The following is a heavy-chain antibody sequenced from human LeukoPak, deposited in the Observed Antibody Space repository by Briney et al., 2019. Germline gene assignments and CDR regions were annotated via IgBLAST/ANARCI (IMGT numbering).Heavy chain of an antibody. CDR1: GGSISSYS. CDR3: ARISQDDILTGYYHYYYMDV. CDR2: IYYSGSP. V-gene: IGHV4-59*01. D-gene: IGHD3-9*01. Sequence: SETLSLTCTVSGGSISSYSWSWIRQPPGQGLEWIGYIYYSGSPNYNPSLKSQVTISVDTSKNQFSLKLSSVTAADTAVYYCARISQDDILTGYYHYYYMDVWGKGTTVTISS. J-gene: IGHJ6*03.